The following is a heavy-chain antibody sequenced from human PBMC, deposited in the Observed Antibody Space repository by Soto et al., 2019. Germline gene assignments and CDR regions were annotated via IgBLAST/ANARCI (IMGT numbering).Heavy chain of an antibody. CDR3: ARAAGIVVVPAAAPDAFDI. J-gene: IGHJ3*02. D-gene: IGHD2-2*01. Sequence: GGSLRLSCAASGFTFSSYGMHWVRQAPGKGLEWVAVIWYDGSNKYYADSVKGRFTISRDNSKNTLYLQMNSLRAEDTAVYYCARAAGIVVVPAAAPDAFDIWGQGTMVTVSS. CDR1: GFTFSSYG. V-gene: IGHV3-33*01. CDR2: IWYDGSNK.